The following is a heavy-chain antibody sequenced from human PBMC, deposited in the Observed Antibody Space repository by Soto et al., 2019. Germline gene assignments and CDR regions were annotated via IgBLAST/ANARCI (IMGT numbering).Heavy chain of an antibody. CDR1: GGTFSSYA. CDR3: AREYCSSTSCPSPGHY. V-gene: IGHV1-69*13. D-gene: IGHD2-2*01. CDR2: IIPIFGTA. Sequence: SVKVSCKASGGTFSSYAISWVRQAPGQGLEWMGGIIPIFGTANYAQKFQGRVTITADESTSTAYMELSSLRSEDTAVYYCAREYCSSTSCPSPGHYWGQGTLVTVSS. J-gene: IGHJ4*02.